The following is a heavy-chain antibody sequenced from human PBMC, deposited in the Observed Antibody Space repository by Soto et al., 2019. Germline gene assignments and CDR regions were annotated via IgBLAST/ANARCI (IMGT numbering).Heavy chain of an antibody. CDR3: ARVVPGAEAWFGP. CDR2: INPNSGGT. D-gene: IGHD2-2*01. Sequence: VKVSCKTSAYFFTAYYMHWVRQAPGQGLEWMGWINPNSGGTNYAQKFQGRVSMTTDTSTTTAYMELRSLRSDDTAVYYCARVVPGAEAWFGPWGQGTLVTVSS. V-gene: IGHV1-2*02. CDR1: AYFFTAYY. J-gene: IGHJ5*02.